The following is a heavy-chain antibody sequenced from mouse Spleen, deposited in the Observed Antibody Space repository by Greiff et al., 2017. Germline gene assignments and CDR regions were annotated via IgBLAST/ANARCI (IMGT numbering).Heavy chain of an antibody. Sequence: EVQLQESGAELVRPGASVKLSCTASGFNIKDDYMHWVKQRPEQGLEWIGWIDPENGDTEYASKFQGKATITADTSSNTAYLQLSSLTSEDSAVYYCTETGTDYWGQGTTLTVSS. V-gene: IGHV14-4*01. J-gene: IGHJ2*01. CDR2: IDPENGDT. D-gene: IGHD4-1*01. CDR3: TETGTDY. CDR1: GFNIKDDY.